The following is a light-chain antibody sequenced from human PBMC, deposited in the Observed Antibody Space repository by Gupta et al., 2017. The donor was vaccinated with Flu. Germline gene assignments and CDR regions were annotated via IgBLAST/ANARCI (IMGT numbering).Light chain of an antibody. V-gene: IGKV1-39*01. CDR3: QQSNRTPFI. CDR2: AAS. Sequence: DIQMTQSPSSLSAFVGDRVTITCRTSQTISNYLNWYQQKPGKAPKLLIYAASSLQSGVPSRFSGSGSGTDFTLTISSLQPGDFATYYCQQSNRTPFIFGGGTKVEIK. CDR1: QTISNY. J-gene: IGKJ4*01.